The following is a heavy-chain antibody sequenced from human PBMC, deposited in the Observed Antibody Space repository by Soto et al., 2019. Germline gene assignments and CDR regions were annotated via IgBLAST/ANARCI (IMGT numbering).Heavy chain of an antibody. CDR3: AREVAAASFYYYYYGMDV. CDR1: GGSLTGYY. Sequence: PSETLSLTCVVYGGSLTGYYWSWIRQPPGRGLEWIGEINPTGSPKYNPSLMSRVTISVDTSKNQFSMKLSSVTAADTAVFYCAREVAAASFYYYYYGMDVWGQGTTVTVSS. D-gene: IGHD6-13*01. J-gene: IGHJ6*02. CDR2: INPTGSP. V-gene: IGHV4-34*01.